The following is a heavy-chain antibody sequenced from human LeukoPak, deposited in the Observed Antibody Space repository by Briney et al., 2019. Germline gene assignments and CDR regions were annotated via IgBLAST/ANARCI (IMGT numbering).Heavy chain of an antibody. CDR1: GYTFTSYA. CDR3: ARGTPPRFYRYAEIYFDY. Sequence: GASVKVSCKASGYTFTSYAMIWVRQAPGQGLEWMGWINTNTGNPTFAQGFTGRFVLSLDTSVSTAYLQISSLKAEDTAVYYCARGTPPRFYRYAEIYFDYWGQGTLVTVSS. J-gene: IGHJ4*02. D-gene: IGHD5-18*01. CDR2: INTNTGNP. V-gene: IGHV7-4-1*02.